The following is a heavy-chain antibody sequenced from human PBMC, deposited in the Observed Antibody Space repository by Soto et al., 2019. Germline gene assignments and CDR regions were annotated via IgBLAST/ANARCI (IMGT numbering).Heavy chain of an antibody. CDR3: AIGPRVVAATATHFDL. J-gene: IGHJ2*01. Sequence: SETLSLTCAVYGGSFSGYYWSWIRQPPGKGLEWIGEINHSGSTNYNPSLKSRVTISVDTSKNQFSLKLSSVTAADTAVYYCAIGPRVVAATATHFDLWGRGTLVTVSA. D-gene: IGHD2-15*01. CDR1: GGSFSGYY. V-gene: IGHV4-34*01. CDR2: INHSGST.